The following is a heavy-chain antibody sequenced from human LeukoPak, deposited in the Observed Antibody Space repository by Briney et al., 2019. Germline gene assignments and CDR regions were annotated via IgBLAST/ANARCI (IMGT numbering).Heavy chain of an antibody. Sequence: GGSLRLSCATSGFTFSNYGMHWVRQAPGKGLEWVAGISHDGSNRNYGDSVKGRFTISRDISKNTLYLQMNSLRAEDTAVYYCAREGATTLSDWGQGTLVTVSS. CDR2: ISHDGSNR. CDR3: AREGATTLSD. CDR1: GFTFSNYG. V-gene: IGHV3-30*03. J-gene: IGHJ4*02. D-gene: IGHD1-26*01.